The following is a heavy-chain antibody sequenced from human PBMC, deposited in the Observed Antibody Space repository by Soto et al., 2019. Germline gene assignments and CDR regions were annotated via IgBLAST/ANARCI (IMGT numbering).Heavy chain of an antibody. J-gene: IGHJ3*02. Sequence: QVQLQESGPGLVKPSQTLSLTCTVSGGSISSGGYYWSWIRQHPGKGLEWIGYIYYSGSTYYNPSLKSRVTLSVDTSKTQCSLKLRSVTAADTAVYYCAIDPRSGYDSSGYYYTGAFDIWGQGTMVTVSS. CDR2: IYYSGST. V-gene: IGHV4-31*03. CDR3: AIDPRSGYDSSGYYYTGAFDI. CDR1: GGSISSGGYY. D-gene: IGHD3-22*01.